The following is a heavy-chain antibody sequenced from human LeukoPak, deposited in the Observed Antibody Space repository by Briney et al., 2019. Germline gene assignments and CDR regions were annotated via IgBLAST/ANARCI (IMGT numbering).Heavy chain of an antibody. V-gene: IGHV4-34*01. D-gene: IGHD2-2*02. CDR3: AREGRSGYCSSTSCYNDY. Sequence: PSETLSITCAVYGGSFSGYYWSWIRQPPGKGLEWIGEINHSGSTNYNPSLKSRVTISVDTSKNQFSLKLSSVTAADTAVYYCAREGRSGYCSSTSCYNDYWGQGTLVTVSS. CDR1: GGSFSGYY. CDR2: INHSGST. J-gene: IGHJ4*02.